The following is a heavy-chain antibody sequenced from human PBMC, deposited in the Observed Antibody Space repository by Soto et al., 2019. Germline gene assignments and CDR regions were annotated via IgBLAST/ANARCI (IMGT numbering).Heavy chain of an antibody. CDR2: IYCSGST. V-gene: IGHV4-39*01. CDR3: ARHPSDFWFDP. D-gene: IGHD2-21*02. Sequence: QLQLQESGPGLVKPSETLSLTCSVSDGSISSSRYFWGWIGQPPGKGLEWIGSIYCSGSTYYNPSLKSRVTVSVDTSKNQFSLKLSSVTAADTAVYYCARHPSDFWFDPWGQGTLVTVSS. CDR1: DGSISSSRYF. J-gene: IGHJ5*02.